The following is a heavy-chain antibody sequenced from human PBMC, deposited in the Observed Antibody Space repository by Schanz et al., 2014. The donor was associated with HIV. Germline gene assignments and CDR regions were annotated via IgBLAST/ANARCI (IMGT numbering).Heavy chain of an antibody. CDR1: GGSFSGYY. V-gene: IGHV4-34*01. J-gene: IGHJ3*01. CDR2: VRHSGSN. D-gene: IGHD5-12*01. Sequence: QLYLQQWGSGLFKPAETLSLTCGVFGGSFSGYYWGWIRQSPEKGLEWIGEVRHSGSNNYNPSLRSRLTIARDTSKSHFSRKVKSVTAADTALYYCARRPKRWLDQVNSAGAFDVWGPGTLVTVSS. CDR3: ARRPKRWLDQVNSAGAFDV.